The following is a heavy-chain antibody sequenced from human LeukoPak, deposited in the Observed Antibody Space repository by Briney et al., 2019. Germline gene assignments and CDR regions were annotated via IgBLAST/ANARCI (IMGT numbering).Heavy chain of an antibody. D-gene: IGHD3-22*01. CDR3: ARQAYYYDSSGYDDAFDI. CDR2: IYYSGST. CDR1: GGSISSSSNY. V-gene: IGHV4-39*01. Sequence: SETLSLTCTVSGGSISSSSNYWGWIRQPPGKGLEWIGSIYYSGSTYYNPSLKSRVTISVDTSKNQFSLKLSSVTAADTAVYYCARQAYYYDSSGYDDAFDIWGQGTMVTVSS. J-gene: IGHJ3*02.